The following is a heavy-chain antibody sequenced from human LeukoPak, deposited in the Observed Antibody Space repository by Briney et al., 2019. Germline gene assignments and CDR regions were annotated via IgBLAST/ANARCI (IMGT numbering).Heavy chain of an antibody. CDR1: GFTFSSYS. D-gene: IGHD3-16*01. Sequence: GGSLRLSCAASGFTFSSYSMNWVRQAPGKGLEWVSSISSSGSYIYYADSVKGRFTISRDNAKDSLYLQMNSLRAEDTAVYYCAREEGVLYAYWGQGTLVTVSS. V-gene: IGHV3-21*01. CDR2: ISSSGSYI. CDR3: AREEGVLYAY. J-gene: IGHJ4*02.